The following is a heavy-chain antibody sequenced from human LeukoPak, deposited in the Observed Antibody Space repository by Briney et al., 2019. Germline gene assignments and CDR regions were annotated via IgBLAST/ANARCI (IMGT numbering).Heavy chain of an antibody. J-gene: IGHJ5*02. CDR3: ARGAEIGFDL. D-gene: IGHD1-14*01. V-gene: IGHV3-13*01. Sequence: PGGSLSLSCAASGFSFSDYDFHWVRQAAGEGLQWVSSIGAAGATFYLGSVKGRFTISRENAKNSLYLQMNSLTAGDTAVYYCARGAEIGFDLWGQGTLVTVSS. CDR2: IGAAGAT. CDR1: GFSFSDYD.